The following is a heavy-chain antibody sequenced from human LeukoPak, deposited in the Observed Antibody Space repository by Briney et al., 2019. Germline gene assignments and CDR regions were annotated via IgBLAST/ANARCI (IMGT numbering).Heavy chain of an antibody. D-gene: IGHD2-2*01. J-gene: IGHJ4*02. CDR2: ISWNSGRI. V-gene: IGHV3-9*01. CDR1: GFTFDDYA. CDR3: VKDKGICSSTSCYASGFDR. Sequence: GGSLRLSCAASGFTFDDYAIHWVRQAPGKGLEWVSGISWNSGRIDYADSVKGRFTISRDNAKNSVYLQMNSLRVEDTAFYYCVKDKGICSSTSCYASGFDRWGQGTLVTVSS.